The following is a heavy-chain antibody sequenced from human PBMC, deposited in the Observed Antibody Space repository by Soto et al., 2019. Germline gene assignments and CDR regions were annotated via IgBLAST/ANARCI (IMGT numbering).Heavy chain of an antibody. CDR1: GGSISSGGYY. CDR3: ARFGPLAARRGFDY. V-gene: IGHV4-31*03. CDR2: IYYSGST. Sequence: SETLSLTCTVSGGSISSGGYYWSWIRQHPGKGLEWIGYIYYSGSTYYNPSLKSRVTISVDTSKNQFSLKLSSVTAADTAVYYCARFGPLAARRGFDYWGQGTLVTVSS. D-gene: IGHD6-6*01. J-gene: IGHJ4*02.